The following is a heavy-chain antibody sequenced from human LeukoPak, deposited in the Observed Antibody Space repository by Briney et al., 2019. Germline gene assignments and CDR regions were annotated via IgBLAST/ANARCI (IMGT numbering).Heavy chain of an antibody. V-gene: IGHV4-59*08. CDR2: INNNGRV. CDR3: ARGAGWYDY. CDR1: GPSISSNY. J-gene: IGHJ4*02. Sequence: DTLSLTCTVSGPSISSNYWSWLRQSPGEALEWIAYINNNGRVNYNPSLKSRVTISPDTSQNQFSLNERAVTASDTAVYYCARGAGWYDYWGQGTQVTVFS. D-gene: IGHD6-19*01.